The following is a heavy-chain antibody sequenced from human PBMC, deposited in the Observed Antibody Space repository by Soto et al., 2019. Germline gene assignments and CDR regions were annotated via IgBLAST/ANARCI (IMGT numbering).Heavy chain of an antibody. Sequence: GGSLRLSCAASEFTFSNYWMYWVRQAPGKGLVWVSRINSDGSTTSYADSVKGRFTISRDNAKNTLYLQMNSLRAEDTAVYYCARSPSSGWYYFDYWGQGALVTVSS. J-gene: IGHJ4*02. V-gene: IGHV3-74*01. CDR3: ARSPSSGWYYFDY. D-gene: IGHD6-19*01. CDR2: INSDGSTT. CDR1: EFTFSNYW.